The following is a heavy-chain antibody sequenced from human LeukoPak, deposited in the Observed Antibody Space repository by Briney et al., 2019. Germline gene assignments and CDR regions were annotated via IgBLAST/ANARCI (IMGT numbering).Heavy chain of an antibody. Sequence: SETLSLTCTVSGGSISSYYWSWIRQPAGKGLEWIGRIYSSGSTNYNPSLKSRVTMSVDTSKNQFSLRLGSVTAADTAVYYCARDSTQRAFDIWGQGTMVTGAS. CDR1: GGSISSYY. J-gene: IGHJ3*02. CDR2: IYSSGST. D-gene: IGHD6-25*01. CDR3: ARDSTQRAFDI. V-gene: IGHV4-4*07.